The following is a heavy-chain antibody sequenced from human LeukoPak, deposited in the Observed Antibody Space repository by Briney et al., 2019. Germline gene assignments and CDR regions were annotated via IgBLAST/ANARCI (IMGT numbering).Heavy chain of an antibody. CDR1: GGSFSGYY. D-gene: IGHD2-21*02. CDR3: ARGQGVVVVTAIRSEYYYGMDV. J-gene: IGHJ6*02. CDR2: INHSGST. Sequence: SETLSLTYAVYGGSFSGYYWSWIRQPPGKGLEWIGEINHSGSTNYNLSLKSRVTISVDTSKNQFSLKLSSVTAADTAVYYCARGQGVVVVTAIRSEYYYGMDVWGQGTTVTVSS. V-gene: IGHV4-34*01.